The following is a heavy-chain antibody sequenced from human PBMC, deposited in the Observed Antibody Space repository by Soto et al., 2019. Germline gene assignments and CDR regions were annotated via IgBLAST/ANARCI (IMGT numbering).Heavy chain of an antibody. CDR1: GGTFSSYA. CDR3: ARDTEGAFDI. CDR2: INPSGGST. Sequence: ASVKVSCKASGGTFSSYAISWVRQAPGQGLEWMGIINPSGGSTSYAQKFQGRVTMTRDTSTSTVYMELSSLRSEDTAVYYCARDTEGAFDIWGQGTMVTVSS. V-gene: IGHV1-46*01. J-gene: IGHJ3*02. D-gene: IGHD4-4*01.